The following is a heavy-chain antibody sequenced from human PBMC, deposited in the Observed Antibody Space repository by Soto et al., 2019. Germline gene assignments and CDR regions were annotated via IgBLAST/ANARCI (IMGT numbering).Heavy chain of an antibody. D-gene: IGHD2-15*01. CDR1: GFTFSSYS. J-gene: IGHJ5*02. Sequence: GGSLRLSCAASGFTFSSYSMNWVRQAPGKGLEWVSSISSSSSYIYYADSVKGRVSMSVDTSKKQLSLRLTSVTAADTAVYYCARLHCASPNCVPLDPWGQGTLVTVSS. V-gene: IGHV3-21*01. CDR2: ISSSSSYI. CDR3: ARLHCASPNCVPLDP.